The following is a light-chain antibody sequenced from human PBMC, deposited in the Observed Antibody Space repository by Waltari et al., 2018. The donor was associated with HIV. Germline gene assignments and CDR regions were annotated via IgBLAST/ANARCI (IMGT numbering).Light chain of an antibody. CDR1: KIGSKS. J-gene: IGLJ2*01. V-gene: IGLV3-21*02. CDR3: QVWDSSSDHVV. CDR2: DDS. Sequence: SYVLTQPPSVSVAPGQTARITCGGNKIGSKSVHWYQQKTGQAPVLVVYDDSDRPSGIPERFSGSNSGNTATLTISRGEAGDEADYYCQVWDSSSDHVVFGGGTKLTVL.